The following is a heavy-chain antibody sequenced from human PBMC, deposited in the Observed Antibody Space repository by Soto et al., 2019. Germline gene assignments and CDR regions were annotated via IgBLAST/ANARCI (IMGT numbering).Heavy chain of an antibody. J-gene: IGHJ6*02. CDR2: ISAYNGDT. CDR1: GYTFTSFG. CDR3: AKDKGSGRGVYYYYGMDV. V-gene: IGHV1-18*01. D-gene: IGHD3-10*01. Sequence: ASVKVSCKASGYTFTSFGITWVRQAPGQGLEWMGWISAYNGDTNYAQKLQGRVTMSIETSTSTAYMSLSNLRAEDTAVYYCAKDKGSGRGVYYYYGMDVWGQGTTVTVSS.